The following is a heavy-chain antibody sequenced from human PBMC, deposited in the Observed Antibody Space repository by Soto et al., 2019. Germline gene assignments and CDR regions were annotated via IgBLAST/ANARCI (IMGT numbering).Heavy chain of an antibody. CDR1: GFTFSSYA. V-gene: IGHV3-23*01. D-gene: IGHD2-2*01. J-gene: IGHJ4*02. Sequence: GGSLRLSCAASGFTFSSYAMSWVRQAPGKGLEWVSTISGSGDSTFYADSVKGRFTISRDNSKSTLYLQMNNLRADDTAVYYCAKGWDVVVVPAVHYFDCWGQGTLVTVSS. CDR3: AKGWDVVVVPAVHYFDC. CDR2: ISGSGDST.